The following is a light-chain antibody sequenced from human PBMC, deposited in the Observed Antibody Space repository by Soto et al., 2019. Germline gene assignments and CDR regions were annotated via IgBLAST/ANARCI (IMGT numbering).Light chain of an antibody. J-gene: IGLJ1*01. V-gene: IGLV2-14*03. CDR3: SSFTTSTSYV. CDR1: SSDVGAYDY. CDR2: DVS. Sequence: QSVLTQPASVSGSPGQSITISCTGTSSDVGAYDYVSWYQQHPGEVPKLMIFDVSDRPSGVSNRFSGSKSDNTASLTISGLQAEDEADYYCSSFTTSTSYVFGTGTKVTVL.